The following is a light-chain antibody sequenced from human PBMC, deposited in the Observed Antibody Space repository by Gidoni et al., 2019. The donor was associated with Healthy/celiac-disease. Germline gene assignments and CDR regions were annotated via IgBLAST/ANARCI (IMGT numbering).Light chain of an antibody. CDR1: QSVSSY. Sequence: EIVLTQSPATLSLSPGERATLSCRASQSVSSYLAWYQQKPGQAPRLLLYDASNRATGIPARFSGRGSGTDFTLPISSLEPEYFAVYYCQQRSNWPGTFGQGTKVEIK. CDR2: DAS. CDR3: QQRSNWPGT. V-gene: IGKV3-11*01. J-gene: IGKJ1*01.